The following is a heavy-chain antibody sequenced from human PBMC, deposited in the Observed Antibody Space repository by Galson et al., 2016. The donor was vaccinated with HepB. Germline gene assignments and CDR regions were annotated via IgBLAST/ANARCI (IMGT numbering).Heavy chain of an antibody. CDR1: GFTFSIYA. CDR2: ISGSGTT. CDR3: VKDTYGAFDP. J-gene: IGHJ5*02. D-gene: IGHD4/OR15-4a*01. V-gene: IGHV3-23*01. Sequence: SLRLSCAAPGFTFSIYAMTWVRQAPGKGLEWVSAISGSGTTYYADSVMGRFTISRDNSKHTLHLQMNSLIAEDTAAYYCVKDTYGAFDPWGQGALVTVSS.